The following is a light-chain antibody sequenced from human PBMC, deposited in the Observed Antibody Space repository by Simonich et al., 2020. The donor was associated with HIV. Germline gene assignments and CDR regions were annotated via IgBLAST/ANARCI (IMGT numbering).Light chain of an antibody. CDR1: QSISSW. J-gene: IGKJ5*01. V-gene: IGKV1-5*03. Sequence: DIQMTQSPSTLSASVGDRVTITCRASQSISSWLDWYQQKPGKAPKLLIYKASSLESGVPSRFSGSGSGTEFTLTVRSLQPDDFATYYCQQYNTFPLTFGQGTRLEIK. CDR2: KAS. CDR3: QQYNTFPLT.